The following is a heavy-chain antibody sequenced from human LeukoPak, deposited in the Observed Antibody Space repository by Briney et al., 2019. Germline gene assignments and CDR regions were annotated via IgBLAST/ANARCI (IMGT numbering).Heavy chain of an antibody. Sequence: SETLSLTCTASGGSISSYYWSWIRQPAGKGLEWIGHIYTRGSANYNPSLKSRVTMSVDTSKNQFSLRLSSVTAADTAIYYCAREWHHVFDYWGQGILVTVSS. V-gene: IGHV4-4*07. J-gene: IGHJ4*02. CDR2: IYTRGSA. CDR3: AREWHHVFDY. CDR1: GGSISSYY. D-gene: IGHD5-12*01.